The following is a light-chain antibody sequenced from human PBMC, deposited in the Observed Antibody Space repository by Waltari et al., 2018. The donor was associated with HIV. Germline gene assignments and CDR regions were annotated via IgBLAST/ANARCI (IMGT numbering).Light chain of an antibody. CDR1: SSNIGNNY. V-gene: IGLV1-51*02. CDR3: GTWDSSLIAGGV. J-gene: IGLJ3*02. Sequence: QSVLTQPPSVSAAPGQKVTISCSGSSSNIGNNYVSWYQQFPGPAPKIRIFENDKRPSGIPDRFSGSKSGTSATLGITGLQTGDEADYYCGTWDSSLIAGGVFGGGTKLTVL. CDR2: END.